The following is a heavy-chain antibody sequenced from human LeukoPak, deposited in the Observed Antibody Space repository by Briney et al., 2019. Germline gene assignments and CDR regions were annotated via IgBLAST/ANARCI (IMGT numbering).Heavy chain of an antibody. D-gene: IGHD1-1*01. CDR3: ARGRRYNWNDYYYYGMDV. V-gene: IGHV4-39*07. Sequence: SETLSLTCTVSGGSISSNSYYWGWIRQPPGKGLEGIGSIFYSGSTYYNPSLKSRGTISVDTSKNQFSLKLSSVTAADTAVYYCARGRRYNWNDYYYYGMDVWGQGTTVTVSS. J-gene: IGHJ6*02. CDR1: GGSISSNSYY. CDR2: IFYSGST.